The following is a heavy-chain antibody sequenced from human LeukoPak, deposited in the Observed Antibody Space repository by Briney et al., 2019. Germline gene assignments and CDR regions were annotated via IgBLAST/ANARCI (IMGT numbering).Heavy chain of an antibody. CDR1: GGSVSSGSYY. V-gene: IGHV4-61*01. CDR3: ATKGGDY. J-gene: IGHJ4*02. CDR2: IYYSGST. Sequence: SETLSLTCSVSGGSVSSGSYYWSWIRQPPGKGLEWIGDIYYSGSTNYSPSLKSRVTISVDTSKNQFSLKLSSVTAADTAVYYCATKGGDYWGQGTLVTVSS.